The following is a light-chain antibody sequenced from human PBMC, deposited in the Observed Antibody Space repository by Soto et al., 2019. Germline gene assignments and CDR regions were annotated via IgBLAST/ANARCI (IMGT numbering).Light chain of an antibody. CDR2: GAS. CDR3: QQRHMWPIT. Sequence: ENVLTQSPGTLSLSPGERATLSCRASQSVSSNYLAWYQQKPVQAPRLLVYGASSRATGIPDRFSGSGSGTDFTLTISRLEPEDFAVYYYQQRHMWPITFGQGTRLEIK. V-gene: IGKV3-20*01. CDR1: QSVSSNY. J-gene: IGKJ5*01.